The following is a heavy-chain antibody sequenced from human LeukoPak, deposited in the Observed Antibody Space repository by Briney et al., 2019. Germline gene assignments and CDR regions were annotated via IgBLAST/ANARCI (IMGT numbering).Heavy chain of an antibody. Sequence: ASVKVSCKASGYTFTGYYMHWVRQAPGQGLEWMGWISGYNHNINYAQKLQGRVTMTTDTSTSTAYMELRSLRSDDTAVYYCARSPRVMTAPKDYWGQGTLVTVSS. J-gene: IGHJ4*02. CDR1: GYTFTGYY. CDR2: ISGYNHNI. D-gene: IGHD2-21*01. CDR3: ARSPRVMTAPKDY. V-gene: IGHV1-18*04.